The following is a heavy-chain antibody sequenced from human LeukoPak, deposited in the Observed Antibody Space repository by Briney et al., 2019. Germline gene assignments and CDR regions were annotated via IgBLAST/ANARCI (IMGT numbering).Heavy chain of an antibody. J-gene: IGHJ5*02. Sequence: PSETLSLTCTVSGGSISSSSYYWGWIRQPPGKGLEWIGSIYYSGSTYYNPSLKSRVTISVDTSKNQFSLKLGSVTAADTAVYYCAAVGGSGSYYIWFDPWGQGTLVTVSS. CDR3: AAVGGSGSYYIWFDP. CDR1: GGSISSSSYY. D-gene: IGHD3-10*01. CDR2: IYYSGST. V-gene: IGHV4-39*07.